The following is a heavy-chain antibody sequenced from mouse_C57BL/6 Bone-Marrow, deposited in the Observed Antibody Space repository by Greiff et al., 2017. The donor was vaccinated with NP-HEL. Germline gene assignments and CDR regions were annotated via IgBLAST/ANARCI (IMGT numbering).Heavy chain of an antibody. J-gene: IGHJ3*01. CDR2: IHPNSGST. V-gene: IGHV1-64*01. CDR3: GRWGYYGSGGY. D-gene: IGHD1-1*01. CDR1: GYTFTSYW. Sequence: QVQLQQPGAELVKPGASVKLSCKASGYTFTSYWMHWVKQRPGQGLEWIGMIHPNSGSTNYNEKFKSKATLTVDKSSSTAYMQLSSLTSEDSAVYYCGRWGYYGSGGYWGQGTLVTVSA.